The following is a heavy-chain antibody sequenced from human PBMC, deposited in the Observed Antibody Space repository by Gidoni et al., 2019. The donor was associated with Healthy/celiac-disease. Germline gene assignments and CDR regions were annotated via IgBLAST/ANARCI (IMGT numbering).Heavy chain of an antibody. D-gene: IGHD3-10*01. J-gene: IGHJ4*02. V-gene: IGHV3-48*03. Sequence: EVQLVESGGGLVQPGGSLRLSCAASGFTFSSYEMNWVRQAPGKGLEWVSYMSSSGSTIYYADSVKGRFTISRDNAKNSLYLQMNSLRAEDTAVYYCAREYYYGSGSYEWGQGTLVTVS. CDR3: AREYYYGSGSYE. CDR1: GFTFSSYE. CDR2: MSSSGSTI.